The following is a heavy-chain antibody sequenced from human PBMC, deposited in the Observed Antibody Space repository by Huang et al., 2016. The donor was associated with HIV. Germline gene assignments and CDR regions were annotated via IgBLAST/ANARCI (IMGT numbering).Heavy chain of an antibody. V-gene: IGHV1-18*01. CDR3: ARDPKYHRIGYYRQRRGIDV. Sequence: AQLMQSGPEVKKPGASVKVSCKTSGYSFTDYGISWGRQAPVQGPEWGGWIRPLKGDTEIAQRLHGRGALTTDTSTSMAYMELRSLRFDDTAVYFCARDPKYHRIGYYRQRRGIDVWGQGTMVSVSS. D-gene: IGHD3-22*01. CDR1: GYSFTDYG. CDR2: IRPLKGDT. J-gene: IGHJ3*01.